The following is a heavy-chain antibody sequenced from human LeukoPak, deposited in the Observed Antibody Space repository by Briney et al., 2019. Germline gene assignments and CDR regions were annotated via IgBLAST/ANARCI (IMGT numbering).Heavy chain of an antibody. CDR1: GFTFSSYA. CDR3: ARESSGYYIEY. CDR2: IRGSTSNE. J-gene: IGHJ4*02. D-gene: IGHD3-22*01. Sequence: GGSLRLSCAASGFTFSSYAMNWVRQAPGKGLEWVSNIRGSTSNEYYSDSVKGRSTISRDNARNSLHLQMKSLRVEDTAVYYCARESSGYYIEYWGQGTLVTVSS. V-gene: IGHV3-48*01.